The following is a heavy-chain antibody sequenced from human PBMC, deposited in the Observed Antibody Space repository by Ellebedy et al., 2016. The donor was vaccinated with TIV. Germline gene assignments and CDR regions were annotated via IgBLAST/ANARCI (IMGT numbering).Heavy chain of an antibody. D-gene: IGHD6-13*01. CDR3: ARDLGSTSWYGDAFDI. V-gene: IGHV1-3*01. CDR1: GYTFTKYP. J-gene: IGHJ3*02. CDR2: INADNGDT. Sequence: AASVKVSCKASGYTFTKYPMHWLRQAPGQRLAWMGWINADNGDTNYSQKFQGRVTFTRDTSASTAYMELSSLRSEDTAIYYCARDLGSTSWYGDAFDIWGQGTMVTVSS.